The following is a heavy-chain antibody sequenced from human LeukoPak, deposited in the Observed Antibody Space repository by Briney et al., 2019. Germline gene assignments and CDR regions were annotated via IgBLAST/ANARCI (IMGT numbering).Heavy chain of an antibody. Sequence: SETLSLTCTVSGGSITSSRYYWGWIRQPPGKGLEWIGEINHSGSTNYNPSLKSRVTISLDTSKSQFSLKVRYVTAADTAVYYCARGLNDSWTGENYWGQGTLVTVSS. J-gene: IGHJ4*02. CDR1: GGSITSSRYY. CDR3: ARGLNDSWTGENY. D-gene: IGHD3-3*01. CDR2: INHSGST. V-gene: IGHV4-39*07.